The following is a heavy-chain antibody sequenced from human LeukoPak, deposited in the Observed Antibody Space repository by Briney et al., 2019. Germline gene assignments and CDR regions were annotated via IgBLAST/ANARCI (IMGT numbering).Heavy chain of an antibody. V-gene: IGHV3-7*01. D-gene: IGHD2-2*01. J-gene: IGHJ4*02. Sequence: GGSLRLSCVGSGFTFSFSDYWMTWVRQAPGKGLEWVANIKPDGGEKNYVDSVKGRFTISRDNAKNSLYLQMNSLRAEDTAAYYCVGIYAVGFLNNRGQGALVTASS. CDR3: VGIYAVGFLNN. CDR1: GFTFSFSDYW. CDR2: IKPDGGEK.